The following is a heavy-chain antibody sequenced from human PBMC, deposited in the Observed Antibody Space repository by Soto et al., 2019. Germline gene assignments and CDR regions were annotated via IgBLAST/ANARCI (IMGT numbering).Heavy chain of an antibody. CDR3: ASDEWGYDILTGYYHAHHFDY. J-gene: IGHJ4*02. D-gene: IGHD3-9*01. Sequence: QVQLEQSGAEVKKPGDSVKVSCKASGYTFTHFYITWVRQAPGQGLEWMGAISPHNFNTNYAQKFRGRVTLTTEKSTNTAYMDLRSLNSDATAVYYCASDEWGYDILTGYYHAHHFDYWGQGVPVTVSS. CDR2: ISPHNFNT. CDR1: GYTFTHFY. V-gene: IGHV1-18*01.